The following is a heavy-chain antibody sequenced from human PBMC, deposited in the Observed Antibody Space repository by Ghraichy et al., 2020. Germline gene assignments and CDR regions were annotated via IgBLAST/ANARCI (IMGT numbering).Heavy chain of an antibody. CDR2: IIPILGIA. Sequence: SVKVSCKASGGTFSSYTISWVRQAPGQGLEWMGRIIPILGIANYAQKFQGRVTITADKSTSTAYMELSSLRSEDTAVYYCARDWDSSSSDYYYYYGMDVWGQGTTVTVSS. J-gene: IGHJ6*02. CDR3: ARDWDSSSSDYYYYYGMDV. V-gene: IGHV1-69*04. CDR1: GGTFSSYT. D-gene: IGHD6-6*01.